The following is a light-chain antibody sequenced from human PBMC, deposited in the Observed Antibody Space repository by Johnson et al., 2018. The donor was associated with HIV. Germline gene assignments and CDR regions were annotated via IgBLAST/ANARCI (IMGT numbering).Light chain of an antibody. Sequence: QSVLTQPPSVSAAPGQKVTISCSGSNSNIGNNYVSWYQHLPGTAPKLLIYENNKRPSGIPARFSGSKSGTSATLGITGLQTGDEADYYCGTWDSSLSAGGVFGTVTKVTVL. CDR3: GTWDSSLSAGGV. CDR1: NSNIGNNY. J-gene: IGLJ1*01. CDR2: ENN. V-gene: IGLV1-51*02.